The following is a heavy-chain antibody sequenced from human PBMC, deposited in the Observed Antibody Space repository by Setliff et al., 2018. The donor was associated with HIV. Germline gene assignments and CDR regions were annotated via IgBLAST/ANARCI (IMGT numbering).Heavy chain of an antibody. CDR3: ARDVEHMMDV. CDR1: GYTFTSYY. V-gene: IGHV1-69*10. Sequence: AASVKVSCKASGYTFTSYYMHWVRQAPGQGLEWMGGIIPILGIANYAQKFQGRVTITADESTSTAYMELSSLRSDDTAVYYCARDVEHMMDVWGQGTTVTVSS. J-gene: IGHJ6*02. CDR2: IIPILGIA.